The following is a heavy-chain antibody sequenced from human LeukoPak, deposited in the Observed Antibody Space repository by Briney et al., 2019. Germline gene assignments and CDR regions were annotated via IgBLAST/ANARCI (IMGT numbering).Heavy chain of an antibody. CDR2: IHDSGTT. D-gene: IGHD3-10*01. CDR3: ARVLGSGTISFDP. J-gene: IGHJ5*02. CDR1: GGSIRSYY. Sequence: PSETLSLTCTVSGGSIRSYYWSWIRQPPGKGLEWIGYIHDSGTTNYNPPLKSRVSMSVDTSKKQFSLKLSSVTTADTAFYYCARVLGSGTISFDPWGQGTLVTVSS. V-gene: IGHV4-59*01.